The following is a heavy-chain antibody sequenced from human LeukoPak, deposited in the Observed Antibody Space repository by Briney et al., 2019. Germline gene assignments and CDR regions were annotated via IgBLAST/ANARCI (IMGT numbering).Heavy chain of an antibody. V-gene: IGHV3-23*01. CDR3: AREGVHCSGRSCLKAY. D-gene: IGHD2-15*01. CDR2: ISGSGGST. J-gene: IGHJ4*02. CDR1: GFTFSSYA. Sequence: GGSLRLSCAVSGFTFSSYAMSWVRQAPGKGLEWVSAISGSGGSTYYADSVKGRFTISRDNAENSLYLQMNSLRAEDTAVYYCAREGVHCSGRSCLKAYWGQGTQVTVSS.